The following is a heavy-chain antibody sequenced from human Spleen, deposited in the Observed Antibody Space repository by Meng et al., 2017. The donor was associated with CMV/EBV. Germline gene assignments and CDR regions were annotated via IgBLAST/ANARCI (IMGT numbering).Heavy chain of an antibody. V-gene: IGHV1-8*01. CDR1: GYTFTSYD. CDR3: ASVGFCSGTTCYTGDYTSRRHFEH. J-gene: IGHJ4*02. CDR2: MHPNSGDT. Sequence: ASVKVSCKASGYTFTSYDITWVRQATGRGLEWMGSMHPNSGDTEYAQKFQGRVTMTGDTSITTAYMELSSLRSEDTAIYFCASVGFCSGTTCYTGDYTSRRHFEHWGQGTLVTVSS. D-gene: IGHD2-2*02.